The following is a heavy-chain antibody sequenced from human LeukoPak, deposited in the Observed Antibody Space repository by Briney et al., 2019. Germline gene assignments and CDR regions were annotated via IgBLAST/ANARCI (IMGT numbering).Heavy chain of an antibody. CDR1: GFTFSSYA. Sequence: GGSLRLSCAASGFTFSSYAMHWVRQAPGKGLEWVAVISYDGSNKYYADSVKGRFTISRDNSKNTLYLQMNSLRAEDTAVYYCARAICGGDCYSVDYWGQGTLVTVSS. D-gene: IGHD2-21*02. CDR2: ISYDGSNK. J-gene: IGHJ4*02. V-gene: IGHV3-30*04. CDR3: ARAICGGDCYSVDY.